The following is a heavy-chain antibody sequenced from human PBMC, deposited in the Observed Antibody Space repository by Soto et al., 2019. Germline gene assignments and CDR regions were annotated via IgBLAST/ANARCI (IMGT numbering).Heavy chain of an antibody. CDR1: GFTFSDYA. J-gene: IGHJ4*02. Sequence: QVHLVESGGGVVQPERSLRLSCAASGFTFSDYAMHWVRQAPGKGLEWVAFISFDGIKKYYADTVKGRFTVSRDNSRNTLYLQMNSLRSEDTAVYYCAREHLTGNYFNWGQGTLVTVSS. V-gene: IGHV3-30*03. CDR2: ISFDGIKK. CDR3: AREHLTGNYFN. D-gene: IGHD3-9*01.